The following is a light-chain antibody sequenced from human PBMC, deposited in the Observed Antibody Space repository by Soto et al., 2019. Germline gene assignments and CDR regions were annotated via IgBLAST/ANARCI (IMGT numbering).Light chain of an antibody. Sequence: SVLTQPASVSGSPGQSITISCTGTSSDVGGYDYVSWYQQPPGKAPKLMIYDVSNWPSGVSNRFSGSKSGNTASLTISGLQAEDEADYYCSSYTRSGTLVFGTGTKVTVL. V-gene: IGLV2-14*01. CDR3: SSYTRSGTLV. CDR2: DVS. CDR1: SSDVGGYDY. J-gene: IGLJ1*01.